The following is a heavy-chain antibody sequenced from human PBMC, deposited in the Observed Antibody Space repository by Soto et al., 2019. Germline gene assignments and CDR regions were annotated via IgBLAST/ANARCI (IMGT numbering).Heavy chain of an antibody. V-gene: IGHV3-21*01. CDR2: ISSSSSYI. CDR3: ASQRSGFDY. J-gene: IGHJ4*02. D-gene: IGHD3-10*01. CDR1: GFTFSSYS. Sequence: LRLSCAASGFTFSSYSMNWVRQAPGKGLEWVSSISSSSSYIYYADSVKGRFTISRDNAKNSLYLQMNSLRAEDTAVYYCASQRSGFDYWGQGTLVTVSS.